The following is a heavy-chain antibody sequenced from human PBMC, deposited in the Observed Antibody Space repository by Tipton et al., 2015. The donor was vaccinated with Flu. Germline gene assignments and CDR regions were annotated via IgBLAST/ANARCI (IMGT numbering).Heavy chain of an antibody. V-gene: IGHV4-39*07. Sequence: TLSLTCTVSGGSISSSSYYWGWIRQPPGKGLEWIGSIYYSGSTYYNPSLKSRVTISVDTSKNQFSLKLSSVTAADTAVYYCARVKAVAGRAEYFQHWGQGTLVTVSS. CDR3: ARVKAVAGRAEYFQH. CDR2: IYYSGST. D-gene: IGHD6-19*01. CDR1: GGSISSSSYY. J-gene: IGHJ1*01.